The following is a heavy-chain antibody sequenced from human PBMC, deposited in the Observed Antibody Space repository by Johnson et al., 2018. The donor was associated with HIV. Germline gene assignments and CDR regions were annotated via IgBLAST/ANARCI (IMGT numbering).Heavy chain of an antibody. V-gene: IGHV3-9*01. CDR2: ISWNSGSI. CDR1: GFTFDDYA. CDR3: AKGKIAAAGDAFDI. J-gene: IGHJ3*02. Sequence: VQVVESGGGLVQPGRSLRLSCAASGFTFDDYAMHWVRQAPGKGLEWVSGISWNSGSIGYADSVKGRFTISRDNAKNSLYLQMKSLRAEDTALYYCAKGKIAAAGDAFDIWGQGTMVTVSS. D-gene: IGHD6-13*01.